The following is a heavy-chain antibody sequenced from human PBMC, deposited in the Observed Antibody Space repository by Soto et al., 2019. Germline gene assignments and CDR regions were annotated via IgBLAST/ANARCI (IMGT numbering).Heavy chain of an antibody. Sequence: GGSLRLSCAASGFTFSSYAMHWVRQAPGKGLEWVAIMSHDGSNKYYADSVKGRSTMLRDNSKNMLYLQMNSLRVEDTAVYYCARDKKSQQGYYGMDVWGQGTTVTVSS. CDR1: GFTFSSYA. CDR3: ARDKKSQQGYYGMDV. J-gene: IGHJ6*02. CDR2: MSHDGSNK. V-gene: IGHV3-30-3*01.